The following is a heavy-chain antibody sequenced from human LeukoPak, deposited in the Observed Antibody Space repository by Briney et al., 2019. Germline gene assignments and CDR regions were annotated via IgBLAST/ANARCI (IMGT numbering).Heavy chain of an antibody. J-gene: IGHJ4*02. CDR1: GGSISSGGYY. CDR2: IYYSGST. Sequence: PSQTLSLTCTVSGGSISSGGYYWSWIRQHPGKGLEWIGYIYYSGSTCYNPSLKSRVTISVDTSKNQFSLKLSSVTAADTAVYYCVQQAEGHFDYWGQGTLVTVSS. CDR3: VQQAEGHFDY. V-gene: IGHV4-31*03. D-gene: IGHD2-15*01.